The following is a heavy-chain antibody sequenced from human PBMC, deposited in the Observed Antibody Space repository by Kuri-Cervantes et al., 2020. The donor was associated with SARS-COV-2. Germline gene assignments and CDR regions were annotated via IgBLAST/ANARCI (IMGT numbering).Heavy chain of an antibody. CDR3: ARDQYYYYGMDV. CDR1: GGSISSSSYY. CDR2: INHSGST. J-gene: IGHJ6*02. Sequence: GSLRLSCTVSGGSISSSSYYWGWIRQPPGKGLEWIGEINHSGSTNYNPSLKSRVTISVDTSKNQFSLKLSSVTAADTAVYYCARDQYYYYGMDVWGQGTTVTVSS. V-gene: IGHV4-39*07.